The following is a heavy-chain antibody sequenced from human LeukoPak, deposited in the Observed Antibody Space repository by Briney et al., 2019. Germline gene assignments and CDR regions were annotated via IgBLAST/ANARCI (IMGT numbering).Heavy chain of an antibody. CDR2: IYYSGST. CDR1: GYSISSGYY. Sequence: SETLSLTCTVSGYSISSGYYWGWIRQPPGKGLEWIGSIYYSGSTYYNPSLKSRVTISVDTSKNQFSLKLSSVTAADTAVYYCARDLRGYGDYVDYWGQGTLVTVSS. D-gene: IGHD4-17*01. J-gene: IGHJ4*02. CDR3: ARDLRGYGDYVDY. V-gene: IGHV4-38-2*02.